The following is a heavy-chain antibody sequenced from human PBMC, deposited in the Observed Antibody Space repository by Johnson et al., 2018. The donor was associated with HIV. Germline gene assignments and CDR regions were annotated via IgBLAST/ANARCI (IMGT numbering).Heavy chain of an antibody. D-gene: IGHD3-22*01. CDR1: GFTFDDYG. Sequence: VQVVESGGGVVRPGGSLRLSCAASGFTFDDYGMSWVRQAPGKGLEWVSGINWNGGSTGYADSVKCRFTISRDNAKNSLYLQMHSLRAEDTALYYCARTFLETYYYDSSGYGTFDIWGQGTMVTVSS. J-gene: IGHJ3*02. CDR2: INWNGGST. CDR3: ARTFLETYYYDSSGYGTFDI. V-gene: IGHV3-20*04.